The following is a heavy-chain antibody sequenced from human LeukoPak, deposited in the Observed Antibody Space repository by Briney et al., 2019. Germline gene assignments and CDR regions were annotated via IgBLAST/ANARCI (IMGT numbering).Heavy chain of an antibody. Sequence: GGSLRLSCAASEFAFSTYNMNWVRQAPGKGLEWGSYISTGSSTTYYADSVKGRFTISRDNVENSLYLQMNSLRDEDTAVYYCARVAAGYSVNYFDYWGQGTLVTVSS. CDR3: ARVAAGYSVNYFDY. V-gene: IGHV3-48*02. J-gene: IGHJ4*02. CDR1: EFAFSTYN. D-gene: IGHD4-23*01. CDR2: ISTGSSTT.